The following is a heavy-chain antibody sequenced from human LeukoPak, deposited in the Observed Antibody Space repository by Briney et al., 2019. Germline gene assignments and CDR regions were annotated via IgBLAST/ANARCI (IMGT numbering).Heavy chain of an antibody. D-gene: IGHD7-27*01. J-gene: IGHJ4*02. V-gene: IGHV3-11*05. Sequence: GGSLRLSCAASGFTFSDSYMSWIRQAPGKGLEWVSYIIPSSGYTNYADSVKGRFTISRDNSKNTVHLQINSLRADDTAVYYCAKVAKLGSIFTFDYWAQGTLVTVSS. CDR3: AKVAKLGSIFTFDY. CDR1: GFTFSDSY. CDR2: IIPSSGYT.